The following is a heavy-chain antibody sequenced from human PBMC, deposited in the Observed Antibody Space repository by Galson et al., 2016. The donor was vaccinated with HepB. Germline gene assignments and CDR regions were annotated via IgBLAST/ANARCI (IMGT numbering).Heavy chain of an antibody. D-gene: IGHD6-19*01. J-gene: IGHJ4*02. CDR2: ISASSSSI. V-gene: IGHV3-21*01. CDR3: ASPVPNQSGWGR. Sequence: SLRLSCAASGFAFQNNGMNWVRQAPGKGLEWVSSISASSSSIDYADSVRGRFTISRDTAKKSLYLQMNSLRAGDTAVYYCASPVPNQSGWGRWGQGTLVTVSS. CDR1: GFAFQNNG.